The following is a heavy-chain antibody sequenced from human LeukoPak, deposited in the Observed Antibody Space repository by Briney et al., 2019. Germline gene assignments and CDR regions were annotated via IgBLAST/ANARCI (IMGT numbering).Heavy chain of an antibody. J-gene: IGHJ4*02. Sequence: GGSLRLSCAASGFTFSSYAMSWVRQAPGKGLEWVGRIKSKTDGGTTDYAAPVKGRFTISRDDSKNTLYLQMNSLKTEDTAVYYCTTDLLFYRYSSGWYGVHWGQGTLVTVSS. CDR2: IKSKTDGGTT. CDR3: TTDLLFYRYSSGWYGVH. D-gene: IGHD6-19*01. V-gene: IGHV3-15*01. CDR1: GFTFSSYA.